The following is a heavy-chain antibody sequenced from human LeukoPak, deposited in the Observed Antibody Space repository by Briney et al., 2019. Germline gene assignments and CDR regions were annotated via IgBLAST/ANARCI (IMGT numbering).Heavy chain of an antibody. CDR2: IYYSGGT. Sequence: PAETLSLTCTVSGSSISSYYWSWIRQPPGKGLEWFGHIYYSGGTHYTPSLKSPVSLSVDTSKNQFSLRQSTVTDAETPAYYSAISFGGRYPGFDYWGQGTLVTVSS. J-gene: IGHJ4*02. CDR1: GSSISSYY. CDR3: AISFGGRYPGFDY. V-gene: IGHV4-59*01. D-gene: IGHD1-26*01.